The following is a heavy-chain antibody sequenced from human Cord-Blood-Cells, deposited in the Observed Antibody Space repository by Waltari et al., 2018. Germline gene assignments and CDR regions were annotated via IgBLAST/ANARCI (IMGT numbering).Heavy chain of an antibody. V-gene: IGHV1-69*01. CDR3: ASPSTTVFAFDI. J-gene: IGHJ3*02. D-gene: IGHD4-4*01. CDR1: GGTFRSYS. CDR2: IIPIFGTA. Sequence: QVQLVQSGAEVKKPGSSVKVSCKASGGTFRSYSFSCVRQAPGQGLEWMGGIIPIFGTANYAQKFQGRVTITADESTSTAYMELSSLRSEDTAVYYCASPSTTVFAFDIWGQGTMVTVSS.